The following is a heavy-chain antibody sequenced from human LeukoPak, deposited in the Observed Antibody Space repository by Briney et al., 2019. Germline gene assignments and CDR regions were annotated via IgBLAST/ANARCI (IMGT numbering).Heavy chain of an antibody. J-gene: IGHJ4*02. Sequence: PGGSLRLSCATSGFTFDRYAMHWVRRAPGKGLEWVSGIGWNPISFDYAYSVKGRFTISRDNAKKSLYLQMNSLRPDDTGFYYCTKGRNSGSFYRGWGGEFDSWGQGILVTVSS. CDR2: IGWNPISF. D-gene: IGHD1-26*01. CDR3: TKGRNSGSFYRGWGGEFDS. CDR1: GFTFDRYA. V-gene: IGHV3-9*01.